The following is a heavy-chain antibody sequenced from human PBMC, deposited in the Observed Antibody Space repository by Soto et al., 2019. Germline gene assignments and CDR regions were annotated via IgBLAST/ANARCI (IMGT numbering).Heavy chain of an antibody. Sequence: PGESLKISCKGSGYSFTSYWIGWVRQMPGKGLEWMGIIYPGDSDTRYSPSFQGQVTISADKSISTAYLQWSSLKASDTAMYYCARPTSGYDFWSGSVYWGQGTLVTVSS. CDR3: ARPTSGYDFWSGSVY. D-gene: IGHD3-3*01. V-gene: IGHV5-51*01. CDR1: GYSFTSYW. J-gene: IGHJ4*02. CDR2: IYPGDSDT.